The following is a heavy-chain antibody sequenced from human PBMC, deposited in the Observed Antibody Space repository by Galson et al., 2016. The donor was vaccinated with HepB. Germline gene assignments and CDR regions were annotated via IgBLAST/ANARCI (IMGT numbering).Heavy chain of an antibody. V-gene: IGHV1-69*06. D-gene: IGHD2-2*02. CDR2: IIPISGTA. J-gene: IGHJ6*02. Sequence: SVKVSCKASGGTFSSYVISWVRQAPGQGLEWMGGIIPISGTANYAQKFQGRVTITADKSTSTAYMELSSLRPEDTAVYYCARAHPRAPIVVEPAAIWLNYYYDMDVWGQGTTVTVSS. CDR3: ARAHPRAPIVVEPAAIWLNYYYDMDV. CDR1: GGTFSSYV.